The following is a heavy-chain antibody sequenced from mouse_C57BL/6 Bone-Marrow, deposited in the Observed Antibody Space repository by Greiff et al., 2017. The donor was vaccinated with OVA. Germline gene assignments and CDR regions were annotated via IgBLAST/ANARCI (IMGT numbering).Heavy chain of an antibody. V-gene: IGHV1-69*01. CDR3: AIRPFAY. J-gene: IGHJ3*01. Sequence: QVQLQQSGAELVMPGASVKLSCKASGYTFTSYWMHWVKQRPGQGLEWIGEIDPSDSDTNYNQKFKGKATLTVDKSSSTAYMQLSSLTSEDSAVYYCAIRPFAYWGQGTLVTVSA. CDR2: IDPSDSDT. CDR1: GYTFTSYW.